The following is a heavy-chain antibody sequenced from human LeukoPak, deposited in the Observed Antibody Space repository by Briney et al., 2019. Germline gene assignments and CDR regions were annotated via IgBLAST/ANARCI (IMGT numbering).Heavy chain of an antibody. CDR2: IYYSGST. J-gene: IGHJ6*03. V-gene: IGHV4-39*01. D-gene: IGHD1-7*01. CDR1: GGSISSYY. CDR3: ARSLDWNYGAYYYYYMDV. Sequence: PSETLSLTCTVSGGSISSYYWGWIRQPPGKGLEWIGSIYYSGSTYYNPSLKSRVTISVDTSKNQFSLKLSSVTAADTAVYYCARSLDWNYGAYYYYYMDVWGKGTTVTVSS.